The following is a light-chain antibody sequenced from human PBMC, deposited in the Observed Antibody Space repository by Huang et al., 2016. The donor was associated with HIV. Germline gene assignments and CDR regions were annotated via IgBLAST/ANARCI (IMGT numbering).Light chain of an antibody. CDR1: QSLLHSNGSNY. CDR3: MQSLQIPFT. CDR2: LGS. J-gene: IGKJ4*01. Sequence: DIVMTQFPLSLPVTPGESASISCKSSQSLLHSNGSNYLNWYMQKPGQSPRLLIYLGSNRTSGVPDRFSGGGSGTYLTLKISGVEADEVGVYHCMQSLQIPFTFGGGTKVEIK. V-gene: IGKV2-28*01.